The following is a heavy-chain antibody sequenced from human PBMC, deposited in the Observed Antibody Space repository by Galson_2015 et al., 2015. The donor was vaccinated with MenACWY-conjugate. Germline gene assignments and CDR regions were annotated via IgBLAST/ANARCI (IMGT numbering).Heavy chain of an antibody. CDR1: GFTFSTFG. CDR2: ISTSGGRT. Sequence: LRLSCAASGFTFSTFGMSWVRQAPGKGLEWVSAISTSGGRTYYADSVRGRFTISRDNADNILYLQMNSLRVADTAVYYCAKASFGVTIGEVFAFDSWGQGTEITVSS. J-gene: IGHJ3*01. V-gene: IGHV3-23*01. CDR3: AKASFGVTIGEVFAFDS. D-gene: IGHD3-3*01.